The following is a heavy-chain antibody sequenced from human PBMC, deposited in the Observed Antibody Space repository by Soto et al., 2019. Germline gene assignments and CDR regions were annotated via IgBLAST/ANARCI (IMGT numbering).Heavy chain of an antibody. D-gene: IGHD3-3*02. CDR2: IYTSGSA. Sequence: PTETLSLTCTVSGGSISSYYWSWIRQPAGKGLEWIGRIYTSGSANYNPSLKSRVTMSVDTSKNQFSLKLSSVTAADTAVYYCASDYSRIFGVVTSYWCQGTLATVFS. J-gene: IGHJ4*02. CDR1: GGSISSYY. V-gene: IGHV4-4*07. CDR3: ASDYSRIFGVVTSY.